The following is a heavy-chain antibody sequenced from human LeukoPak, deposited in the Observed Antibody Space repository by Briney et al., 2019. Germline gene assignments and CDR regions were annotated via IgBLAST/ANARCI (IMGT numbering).Heavy chain of an antibody. D-gene: IGHD4/OR15-4a*01. CDR2: IYHTGTT. Sequence: SETLSLTCAVSGYSISTAYYWGWRRQPPGKGREWTGTIYHTGTTSYNSSLESRVTMSVDTSKNQFSLKLSSVTASDAAIYSCARQGDDYGAMDYWGQGSLVSVSS. V-gene: IGHV4-38-2*01. CDR3: ARQGDDYGAMDY. J-gene: IGHJ4*02. CDR1: GYSISTAYY.